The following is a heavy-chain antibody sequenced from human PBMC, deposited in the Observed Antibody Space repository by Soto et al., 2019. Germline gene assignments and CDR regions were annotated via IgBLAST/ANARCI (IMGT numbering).Heavy chain of an antibody. CDR1: GFTFSSYA. CDR3: AKDHIEQWLVRFVFHYYVMDV. CDR2: ISGSGGST. J-gene: IGHJ6*02. Sequence: EVQLLESGGGLVQPGGSLRLSCAASGFTFSSYAMSWVRQAPGKGLEWVSAISGSGGSTYYADSVKGRFTISRDNSKNSLYLQKKRLRAEDTAVYYCAKDHIEQWLVRFVFHYYVMDVWGQVTTVTASS. V-gene: IGHV3-23*01. D-gene: IGHD6-19*01.